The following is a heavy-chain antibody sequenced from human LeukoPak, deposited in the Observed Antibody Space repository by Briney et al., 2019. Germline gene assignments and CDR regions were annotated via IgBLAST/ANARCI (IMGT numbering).Heavy chain of an antibody. J-gene: IGHJ4*02. V-gene: IGHV4-39*01. CDR3: ASRFMGTGYIVH. CDR1: GGSISSSSYY. D-gene: IGHD3/OR15-3a*01. Sequence: SETLSLTCTVSGGSISSSSYYWGWIRQPPGKGLEWIGSIYYSGSTYYNPSLKRRVTISVDTSKNQFSLKLSSVTAADTAVYYCASRFMGTGYIVHWGQGTLVTVSS. CDR2: IYYSGST.